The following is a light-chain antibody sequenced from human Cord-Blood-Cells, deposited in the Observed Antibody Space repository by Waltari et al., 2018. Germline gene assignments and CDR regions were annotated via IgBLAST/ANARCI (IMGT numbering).Light chain of an antibody. J-gene: IGLJ3*02. V-gene: IGLV2-23*01. CDR2: EGS. CDR1: SSDVGSYHL. CDR3: CSYAGSSTWV. Sequence: QSALTQPASVSGSPGQSIPISCTGTSSDVGSYHLVSWYQQHPGKAPKLMLYEGSKRPSGVSNRFSGSKSGNTAALTISGLQAEDEADYYCCSYAGSSTWVFGGGTKLTVL.